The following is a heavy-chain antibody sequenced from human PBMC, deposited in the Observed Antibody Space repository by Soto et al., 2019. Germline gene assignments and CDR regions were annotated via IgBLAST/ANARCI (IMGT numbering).Heavy chain of an antibody. CDR2: IYSSVTT. Sequence: SETLSLTCSVSGGSIRSYYWSWIRQPPGKGLEWIGYIYSSVTTNYNPSLQSRVTISGDTSKKQISLNLRSVTAADTAVYYCARSAATISGTVILGQGIDIWGQGTRVTVSS. D-gene: IGHD3-3*01. J-gene: IGHJ3*02. V-gene: IGHV4-59*01. CDR3: ARSAATISGTVILGQGIDI. CDR1: GGSIRSYY.